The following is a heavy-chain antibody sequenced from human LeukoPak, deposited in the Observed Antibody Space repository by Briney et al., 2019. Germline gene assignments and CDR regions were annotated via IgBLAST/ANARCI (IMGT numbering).Heavy chain of an antibody. J-gene: IGHJ4*02. CDR3: AKDLGYCSSTSCFLDH. CDR1: GFTFSSYA. D-gene: IGHD2-2*01. Sequence: GGSLRLXCAASGFTFSSYAMSWVRQAPGKGLEWVSAISGSRGSTYYADSVKSRFTISRDNSKNTLYLQMNSLRAEDTAVYYCAKDLGYCSSTSCFLDHWGQGTLVTVSS. V-gene: IGHV3-23*01. CDR2: ISGSRGST.